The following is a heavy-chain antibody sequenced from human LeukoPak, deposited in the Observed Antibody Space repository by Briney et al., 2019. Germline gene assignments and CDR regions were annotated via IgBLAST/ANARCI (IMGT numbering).Heavy chain of an antibody. CDR3: ARVEKKLIVGSTNHWFDP. CDR1: GFTFSSYR. J-gene: IGHJ5*02. CDR2: INSDGSSR. V-gene: IGHV3-74*01. D-gene: IGHD1-26*01. Sequence: GGSLRLSCAASGFTFSSYRMHWVRQAPGKGLVWVSRINSDGSSRHYADSVKGRFTISRDNAKNTLYLQMNSLRADDTAVYYCARVEKKLIVGSTNHWFDPWGQGTLVTVSS.